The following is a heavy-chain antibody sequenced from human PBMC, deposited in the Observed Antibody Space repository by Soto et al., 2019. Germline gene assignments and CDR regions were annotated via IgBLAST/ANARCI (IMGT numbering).Heavy chain of an antibody. D-gene: IGHD1-26*01. V-gene: IGHV1-69*01. CDR1: GGTFSSYA. Sequence: QVQLVQSGAEVKKPGSSVKVSCKASGGTFSSYAISWVRQAPGQGLEWMGGIIPIFGTANYAQKFQGRVTITADESTSTAYMELSSLRSEDTAVYYCARSWELLFQSRYWYFDLWGRGTLVTVSS. J-gene: IGHJ2*01. CDR3: ARSWELLFQSRYWYFDL. CDR2: IIPIFGTA.